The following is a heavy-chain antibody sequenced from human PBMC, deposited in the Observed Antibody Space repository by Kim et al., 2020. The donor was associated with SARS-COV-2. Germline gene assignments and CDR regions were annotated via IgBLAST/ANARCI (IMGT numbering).Heavy chain of an antibody. CDR2: MYYTGST. J-gene: IGHJ5*02. CDR3: ARSCFGELFPGCFDP. D-gene: IGHD3-10*01. V-gene: IGHV4-39*01. CDR1: GGSIISTSYY. Sequence: SETLSLTCTVSGGSIISTSYYWGWIRQPPGEKMEWIGSMYYTGSTYYNPSLKSRVALSVDMSRNQFSLKLTSVSAADKAVYYCARSCFGELFPGCFDPWG.